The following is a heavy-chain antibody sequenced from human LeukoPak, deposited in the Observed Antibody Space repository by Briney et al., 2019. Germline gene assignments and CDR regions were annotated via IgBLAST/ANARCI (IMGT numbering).Heavy chain of an antibody. J-gene: IGHJ4*02. CDR1: GFTFSSYA. CDR3: VKAPSSIAAAGRFDY. Sequence: PGGSLRLSCSASGFTFSSYAMRWVRQAPGKGLEYVSAISSNGGSTYYADSVKGRFTISRDNSKNTLYLQMSSLRAEYTAVYYCVKAPSSIAAAGRFDYWGQGTLVTVSS. V-gene: IGHV3-64D*06. CDR2: ISSNGGST. D-gene: IGHD6-13*01.